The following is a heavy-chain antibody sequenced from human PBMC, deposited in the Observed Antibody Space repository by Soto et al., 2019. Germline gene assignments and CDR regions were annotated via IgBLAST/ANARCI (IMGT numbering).Heavy chain of an antibody. Sequence: GASVKVSCKASGYTFTSYGISWVRQAPGQGLEWMGWISAYNGNTNYAQKLQGRVTMTTDTSTSTAYMELRSLRSDDTAVYYCARAGIAVAGTPIGNWFDPWGQGTLVTVSS. J-gene: IGHJ5*02. CDR2: ISAYNGNT. V-gene: IGHV1-18*01. CDR1: GYTFTSYG. D-gene: IGHD6-19*01. CDR3: ARAGIAVAGTPIGNWFDP.